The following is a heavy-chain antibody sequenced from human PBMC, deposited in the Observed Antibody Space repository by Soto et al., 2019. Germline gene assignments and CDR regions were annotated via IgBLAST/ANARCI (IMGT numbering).Heavy chain of an antibody. Sequence: SETLSLTCAVYGGSFSGYYWSWIRQPPGKGLEWIGEINRSGSTNYNPSLKSRVTISVDTSKNQFSLKLSSVTAADTAVYYCARKRMVAATSFDYWGQGTLVTVSS. CDR3: ARKRMVAATSFDY. V-gene: IGHV4-34*01. CDR1: GGSFSGYY. CDR2: INRSGST. J-gene: IGHJ4*02. D-gene: IGHD2-15*01.